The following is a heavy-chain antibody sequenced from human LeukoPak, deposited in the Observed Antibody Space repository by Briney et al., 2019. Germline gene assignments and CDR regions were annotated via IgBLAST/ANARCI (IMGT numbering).Heavy chain of an antibody. CDR3: ARVKPIFQLNY. D-gene: IGHD3-3*01. CDR1: GGSISSYY. J-gene: IGHJ4*02. Sequence: SETLSLTCTVSGGSISSYYWSWIRQPPGKGLEWIGYIYYSGSTYYNPSLKSRVTISVDTSKNQFSLKLSSVTAADTAVYYCARVKPIFQLNYWGQGTLVTVSS. CDR2: IYYSGST. V-gene: IGHV4-59*12.